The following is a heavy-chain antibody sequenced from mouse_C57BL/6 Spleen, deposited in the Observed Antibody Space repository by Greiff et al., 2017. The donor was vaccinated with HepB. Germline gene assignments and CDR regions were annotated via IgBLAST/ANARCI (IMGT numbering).Heavy chain of an antibody. CDR1: GYTFTSYW. V-gene: IGHV1-69*01. Sequence: QVQLQQPGAELVMPGASVKLSCKASGYTFTSYWMHWVKQRPGQGLEWIGEIDPSDSYTNYNPKFKGKSTLTVDKSSNTAYMQLISLTSEDSAVYYCARTATVVARTNYFDYWGQGTTLTVSS. CDR2: IDPSDSYT. J-gene: IGHJ2*01. D-gene: IGHD1-1*01. CDR3: ARTATVVARTNYFDY.